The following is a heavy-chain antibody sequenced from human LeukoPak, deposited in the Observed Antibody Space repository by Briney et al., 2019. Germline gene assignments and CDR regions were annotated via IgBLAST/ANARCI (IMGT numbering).Heavy chain of an antibody. J-gene: IGHJ4*02. CDR1: GFTFSDYY. CDR2: IYSGGST. Sequence: GGSLRLSCAASGFTFSDYYMSWVRQAPGKGLEWVSVIYSGGSTYYADSVKGRFTISRDNSKNTLYLQMNSLRAEDTAVYYCARGTYSGKYHDFDYWGQGTLVTVSS. V-gene: IGHV3-53*01. D-gene: IGHD1-26*01. CDR3: ARGTYSGKYHDFDY.